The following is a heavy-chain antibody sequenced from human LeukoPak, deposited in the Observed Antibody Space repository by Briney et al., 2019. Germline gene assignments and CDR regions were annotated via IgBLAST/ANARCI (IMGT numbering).Heavy chain of an antibody. J-gene: IGHJ4*02. CDR3: ARAPYGDFHSPFDY. CDR2: INSDGSST. V-gene: IGHV3-74*01. Sequence: GGSLRLSCAASGLTFSSYWMHWVRRAPGKGLVWVSRINSDGSSTSYADSLKGRITISRDNAKNTLYLQMNSLRAEDTAVYYCARAPYGDFHSPFDYWGQGTLVTVSS. D-gene: IGHD4-17*01. CDR1: GLTFSSYW.